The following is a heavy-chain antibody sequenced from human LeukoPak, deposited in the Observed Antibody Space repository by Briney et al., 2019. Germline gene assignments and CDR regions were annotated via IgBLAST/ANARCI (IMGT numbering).Heavy chain of an antibody. V-gene: IGHV3-21*01. CDR1: GFTFSSYS. CDR2: ISGSGGST. D-gene: IGHD3-10*01. CDR3: ARERFHGSGAPKYDF. J-gene: IGHJ4*02. Sequence: PGGSLRLSCAASGFTFSSYSMNWVRQAPGKGLEWVSAISGSGGSTYYADSVKGRFTISRDNAKNSLYLQGKSLRVDDTAVYYCARERFHGSGAPKYDFWGQGTLVTVSS.